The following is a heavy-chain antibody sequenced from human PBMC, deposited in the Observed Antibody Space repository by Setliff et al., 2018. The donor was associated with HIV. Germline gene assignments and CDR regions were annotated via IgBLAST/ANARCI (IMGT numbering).Heavy chain of an antibody. V-gene: IGHV1-3*01. CDR2: INAGNGNT. CDR3: ARDLRGDRSGWFFDY. D-gene: IGHD6-19*01. J-gene: IGHJ4*02. Sequence: GASVKVSCKASGYTFTSYAMHCVRQAPGQRLKWMGWINAGNGNTKYSQKFQGRITSIRDTSASTAYMELSSLRSEETAVDYCARDLRGDRSGWFFDYWGRGTLVTVSS. CDR1: GYTFTSYA.